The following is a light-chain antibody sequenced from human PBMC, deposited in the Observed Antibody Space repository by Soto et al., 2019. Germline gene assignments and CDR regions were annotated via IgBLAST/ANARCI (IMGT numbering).Light chain of an antibody. CDR1: SSDVVGYNY. V-gene: IGLV2-8*01. J-gene: IGLJ3*02. CDR2: EVT. Sequence: QSVLTQPPSASVSPGQSVTISCTGTSSDVVGYNYVSWYQQYPGRAPKLMIYEVTKRPSGVPDRFSGSKSGNTASLTVSGLQAEDEADYGCSSYAASNNFYFVFGGGTKLTVL. CDR3: SSYAASNNFYFV.